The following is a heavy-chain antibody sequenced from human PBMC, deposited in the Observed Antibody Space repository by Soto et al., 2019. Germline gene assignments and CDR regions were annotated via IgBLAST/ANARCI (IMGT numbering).Heavy chain of an antibody. CDR2: ISYDGNNK. CDR3: AKGLVGYVFGVQDYYFGMDV. D-gene: IGHD1-26*01. CDR1: GFKFSTYG. V-gene: IGHV3-30*18. J-gene: IGHJ6*02. Sequence: QVQLVESGGGVVQPGRSLRLSCGASGFKFSTYGMHWVRQAPGKGLEWVAVISYDGNNKDYADSVKGRFTISRDNSKNTSYLQMNRLRAEDTAVYYWAKGLVGYVFGVQDYYFGMDVWGQGTTVAVSS.